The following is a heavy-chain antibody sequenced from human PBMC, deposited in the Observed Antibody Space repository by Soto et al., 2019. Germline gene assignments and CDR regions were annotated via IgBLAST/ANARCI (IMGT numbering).Heavy chain of an antibody. Sequence: QVQLVQSASEVKKPGSSVRVSCKASGGTLSSYAISWVRQAPGQGLDWVGGTVPITLSTHYSQKFQGRVIITADEATNTVYMELSSLRSEDTAVYYCARDRSGITGKTRNIYAMDVWGQGTTVTVSS. V-gene: IGHV1-69*01. J-gene: IGHJ6*02. CDR3: ARDRSGITGKTRNIYAMDV. CDR1: GGTLSSYA. D-gene: IGHD6-13*01. CDR2: TVPITLST.